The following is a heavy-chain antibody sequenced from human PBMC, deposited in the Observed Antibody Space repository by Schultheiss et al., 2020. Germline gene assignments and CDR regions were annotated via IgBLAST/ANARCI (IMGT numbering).Heavy chain of an antibody. CDR1: GFTFSSYG. V-gene: IGHV3-30*03. CDR2: ISYDGSNK. J-gene: IGHJ4*02. CDR3: ARDLRGVDY. Sequence: GESLKISCAASGFTFSSYGMHWVRQAPGKGLEWVAVISYDGSNKYYADSVKGRFTISRDNSKNTLYLQMNSLRAEDTAVYYCARDLRGVDYWGQGTLVTVSS. D-gene: IGHD2-8*01.